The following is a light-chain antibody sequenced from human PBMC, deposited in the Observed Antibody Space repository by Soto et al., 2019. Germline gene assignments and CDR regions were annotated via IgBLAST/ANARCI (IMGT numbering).Light chain of an antibody. Sequence: DIQMTQSPSSLSASVGDRITITCRASQSIRNYVHWYQQKSGEAPKFLMYGTSNLQSGVPSRFIGGGSGTDFTLTISSLQPEDFATYYCLQTYTTPRTFGQGTKVEIK. V-gene: IGKV1-39*01. J-gene: IGKJ1*01. CDR3: LQTYTTPRT. CDR2: GTS. CDR1: QSIRNY.